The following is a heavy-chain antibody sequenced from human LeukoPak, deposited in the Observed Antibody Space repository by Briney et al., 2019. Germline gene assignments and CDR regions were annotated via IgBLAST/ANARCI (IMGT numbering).Heavy chain of an antibody. J-gene: IGHJ4*02. Sequence: GALRLSCAASGFTFSSNAMSWVRQAPGKGLEWVSAISGSGGSTYYADSVKGRFTISRDNSKNTLYLQMNSLRAEDTAVYYCAKDPGIAAAGTSYWGQGTLVTVSS. CDR2: ISGSGGST. CDR3: AKDPGIAAAGTSY. D-gene: IGHD6-13*01. CDR1: GFTFSSNA. V-gene: IGHV3-23*01.